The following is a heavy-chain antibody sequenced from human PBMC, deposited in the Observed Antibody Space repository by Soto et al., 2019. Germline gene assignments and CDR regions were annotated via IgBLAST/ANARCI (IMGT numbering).Heavy chain of an antibody. Sequence: QVQLQESGPGLVEPSGTLSLTCAVSGYSISSGHWWSWVRQPPGKGLEWIGEVVQSGDTLYSPSLRSRLIISVDKSKNQFSLNLNSLTAADTAVYYCGRQGSYSTEYWGQGTLVTVSS. J-gene: IGHJ4*02. CDR1: GYSISSGHW. V-gene: IGHV4-4*02. CDR3: GRQGSYSTEY. CDR2: VVQSGDT. D-gene: IGHD1-26*01.